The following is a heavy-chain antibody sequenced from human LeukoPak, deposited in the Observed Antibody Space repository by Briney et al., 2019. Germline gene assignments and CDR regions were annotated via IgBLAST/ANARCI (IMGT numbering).Heavy chain of an antibody. CDR2: ISSSSSYI. D-gene: IGHD3-10*01. J-gene: IGHJ4*02. CDR1: GFTFSSYS. V-gene: IGHV3-21*01. CDR3: ARNLPYNYYGSGSYYTATDY. Sequence: GASLRLSCAASGFTFSSYSMNWVRQAPGKGPEWVSSISSSSSYIYYADSVKGRFTISRDNAKNSLYLQMNSLRAEDTAVYYCARNLPYNYYGSGSYYTATDYWGQGTLVTVSS.